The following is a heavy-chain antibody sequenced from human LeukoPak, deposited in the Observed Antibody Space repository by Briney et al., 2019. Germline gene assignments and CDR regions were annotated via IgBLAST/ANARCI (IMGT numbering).Heavy chain of an antibody. CDR2: MNPNSGNT. CDR1: GYTFTSYD. V-gene: IGHV1-8*01. J-gene: IGHJ4*02. D-gene: IGHD3-3*01. Sequence: GASVKVSCKASGYTFTSYDINWVRQATGQGLEWMGWMNPNSGNTGYAQKFQGRVTMTRNTSISTAYMELSSLRSEDTAVYYCARGSKNVLRFLEWPIPHDYWGQGTLVTVSS. CDR3: ARGSKNVLRFLEWPIPHDY.